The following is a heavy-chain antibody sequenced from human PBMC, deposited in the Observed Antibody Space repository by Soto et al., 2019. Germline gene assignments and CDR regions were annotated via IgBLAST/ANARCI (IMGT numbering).Heavy chain of an antibody. CDR3: EGRGWHETEYFQH. J-gene: IGHJ1*01. CDR1: GYTFTSHG. Sequence: ASVKVSCKASGYTFTSHGFTWVRQAPGQGLEWMGWISAYNGNTNYAQKLQGRVTMTTDTTTSTAYMEVRSLRSDDTAVYYCEGRGWHETEYFQHWGQGTLVTVSS. V-gene: IGHV1-18*01. CDR2: ISAYNGNT. D-gene: IGHD6-19*01.